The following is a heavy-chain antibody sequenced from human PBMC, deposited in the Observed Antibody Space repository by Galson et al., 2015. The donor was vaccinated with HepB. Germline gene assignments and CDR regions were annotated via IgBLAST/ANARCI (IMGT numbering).Heavy chain of an antibody. V-gene: IGHV5-51*03. Sequence: QSGAEVKKPGESLKISCKGSGYSFSGLWIGWVRQMPGKGLEWMASIYPGDSDIRYSPSFQGQVTISADKSIRIVYLQWSSLKASDTAMYYCARRTGSVAPFDYWGQGTPVTVSS. CDR1: GYSFSGLW. CDR3: ARRTGSVAPFDY. D-gene: IGHD1-14*01. CDR2: IYPGDSDI. J-gene: IGHJ4*02.